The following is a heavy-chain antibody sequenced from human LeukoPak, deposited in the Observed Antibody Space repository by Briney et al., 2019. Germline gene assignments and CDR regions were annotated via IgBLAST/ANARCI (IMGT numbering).Heavy chain of an antibody. Sequence: GESLRISCQASGYSFTNYWIGWVRQMPGRGLECMGIIYPGDSDTRYSPSFQGQVTISADKSITTAYLQWSSLKASDTAMYYCARRGYCATTTCYRLFDYWGQGTLVTVSS. J-gene: IGHJ4*02. V-gene: IGHV5-51*01. D-gene: IGHD2-2*01. CDR2: IYPGDSDT. CDR3: ARRGYCATTTCYRLFDY. CDR1: GYSFTNYW.